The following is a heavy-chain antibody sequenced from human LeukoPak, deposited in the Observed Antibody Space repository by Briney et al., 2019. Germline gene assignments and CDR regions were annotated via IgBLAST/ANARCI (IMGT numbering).Heavy chain of an antibody. CDR2: IYSSGST. D-gene: IGHD2-2*02. V-gene: IGHV4-59*01. CDR3: ARAYTGSLPFLI. Sequence: SETLSLTCTVSGGSISSYYWSWIRQPPGKGLEWIGYIYSSGSTNYNPSLKSRVTISLDTSKNESSLRLSSATAADTALYYCARAYTGSLPFLIWGRGTLVTVSS. J-gene: IGHJ4*02. CDR1: GGSISSYY.